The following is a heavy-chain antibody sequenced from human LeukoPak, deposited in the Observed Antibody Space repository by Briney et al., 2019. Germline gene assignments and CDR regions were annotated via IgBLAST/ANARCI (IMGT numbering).Heavy chain of an antibody. CDR1: GFTFSSYG. D-gene: IGHD3-22*01. J-gene: IGHJ4*02. CDR3: ARDLDSSGYYWAFDY. V-gene: IGHV3-30*03. Sequence: GGSLRLSCAASGFTFSSYGMHWVRQAPGKGLEWVAVISYDGSNKYYADSVKGRFTISRDNSKNTLYLQMNSLRAEDTAVYYRARDLDSSGYYWAFDYWGQGTLVTVSS. CDR2: ISYDGSNK.